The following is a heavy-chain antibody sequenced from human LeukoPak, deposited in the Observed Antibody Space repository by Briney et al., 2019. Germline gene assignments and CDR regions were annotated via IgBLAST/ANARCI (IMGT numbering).Heavy chain of an antibody. CDR2: INPYSGDT. Sequence: ASVKVSCKASGYTFTSYYMHWVRQAPGQGLEWMGRINPYSGDTNYAQKFQGRVTMTRDTSISTAYMELSRLRSDDTAVYYCARDQYDFWSGSNWFDPWGQGTLVTVSS. CDR3: ARDQYDFWSGSNWFDP. V-gene: IGHV1-2*06. J-gene: IGHJ5*02. D-gene: IGHD3-3*01. CDR1: GYTFTSYY.